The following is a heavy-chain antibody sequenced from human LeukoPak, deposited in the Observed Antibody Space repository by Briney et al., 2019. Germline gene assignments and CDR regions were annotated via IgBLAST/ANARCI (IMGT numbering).Heavy chain of an antibody. Sequence: GSLRLSCAASGFTFDDYAMHWIRQPPGKGLEWIGSIYHSGSTYYNPSLKSRVTISVDTSKNQFSLKLSSVTAADTAVYYCARDCSIAVAGRWGPYYYYYMDVWGKGTTVTVSS. CDR3: ARDCSIAVAGRWGPYYYYYMDV. CDR2: IYHSGST. D-gene: IGHD6-19*01. V-gene: IGHV4-38-2*02. J-gene: IGHJ6*03. CDR1: GFTFDDYA.